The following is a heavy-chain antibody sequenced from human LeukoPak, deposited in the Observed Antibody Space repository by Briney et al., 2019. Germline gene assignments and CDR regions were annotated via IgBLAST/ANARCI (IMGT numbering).Heavy chain of an antibody. CDR2: IYYSGST. V-gene: IGHV4-39*01. J-gene: IGHJ4*02. CDR1: GGSISSSRYY. D-gene: IGHD2-15*01. Sequence: SSETLSLTCTVSGGSISSSRYYWGWIRQPPGKGLEWIGSIYYSGSTYYNPSLKSRVTISVDTSKNQFSLKLSSVTAADTAVYYCARLADSGDYFDYWGQGTLVTVSS. CDR3: ARLADSGDYFDY.